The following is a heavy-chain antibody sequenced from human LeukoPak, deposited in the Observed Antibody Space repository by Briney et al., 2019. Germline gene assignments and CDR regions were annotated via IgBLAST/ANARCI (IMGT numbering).Heavy chain of an antibody. V-gene: IGHV1-2*02. J-gene: IGHJ5*02. D-gene: IGHD3-10*01. CDR1: GYTFTDYF. Sequence: GASVKVSCKASGYTFTDYFMHWVRQAPGQGLEWMGWINPNSGGTHYAQTFQGRVTITRDTSINTAYLEMSRLRSDDTAVYYCARGPLPKPFYYGAGSYFLNWFDPWGQGTLVTVS. CDR3: ARGPLPKPFYYGAGSYFLNWFDP. CDR2: INPNSGGT.